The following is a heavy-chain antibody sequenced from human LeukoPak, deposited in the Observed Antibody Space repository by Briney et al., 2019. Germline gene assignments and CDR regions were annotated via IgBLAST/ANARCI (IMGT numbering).Heavy chain of an antibody. J-gene: IGHJ4*02. CDR1: GFTFSSYA. Sequence: GGSLRLSCAASGFTFSSYAMSWVRQAPGKGLEWVSAISGSGGSTYYADSVKGRFTISRGNSKNTLYLQMNSPRAEDTAVYYCAKPDSWVPAETFDYWGQGTLVTVSS. CDR2: ISGSGGST. D-gene: IGHD2-2*01. V-gene: IGHV3-23*01. CDR3: AKPDSWVPAETFDY.